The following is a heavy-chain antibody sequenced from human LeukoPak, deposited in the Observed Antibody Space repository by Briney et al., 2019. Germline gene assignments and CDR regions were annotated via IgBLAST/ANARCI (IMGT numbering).Heavy chain of an antibody. J-gene: IGHJ4*02. D-gene: IGHD3-10*01. CDR1: GYTFTSYY. CDR2: INPSGGST. Sequence: GASVKVSCKASGYTFTSYYMHWVRQAPGQGLEWMGIINPSGGSTSYAQKFQGRVTMTRDASTSTVYMELSSLRSEDTAVYYCARRPRVGPFDYWGQGTLVTVSS. CDR3: ARRPRVGPFDY. V-gene: IGHV1-46*01.